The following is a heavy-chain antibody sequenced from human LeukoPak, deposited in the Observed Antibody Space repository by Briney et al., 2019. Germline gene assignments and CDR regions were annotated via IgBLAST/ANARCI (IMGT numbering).Heavy chain of an antibody. D-gene: IGHD3-22*01. CDR3: AKGAYYYDSSDFDY. V-gene: IGHV3-21*04. CDR2: ISSSSSYK. CDR1: GFTFSSYS. J-gene: IGHJ4*02. Sequence: GGSLRLSCAASGFTFSSYSMNWVRQAPGKGLEWVSSISSSSSYKYYADSVKGRFTISRDNAKNSLYLQMNSLRAEDTALYYCAKGAYYYDSSDFDYWGQGTLVTVSS.